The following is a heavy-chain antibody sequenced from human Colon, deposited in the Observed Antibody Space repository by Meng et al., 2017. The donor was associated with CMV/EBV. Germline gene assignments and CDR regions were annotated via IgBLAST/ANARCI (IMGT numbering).Heavy chain of an antibody. CDR2: IYSDGRT. D-gene: IGHD3-10*01. J-gene: IGHJ4*02. CDR3: AKASFYYASGSSFDF. Sequence: GGSLRLSCAASGLTVSSNYMTWVRLAPGKGLEWVSIIYSDGRTYYADSVQGRFTISRDNSKNALYLEMNSLRVEDTAKYFCAKASFYYASGSSFDFWGQGTVVTVSS. CDR1: GLTVSSNY. V-gene: IGHV3-53*01.